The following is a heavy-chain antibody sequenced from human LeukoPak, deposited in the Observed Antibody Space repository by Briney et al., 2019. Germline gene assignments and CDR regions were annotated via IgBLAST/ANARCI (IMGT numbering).Heavy chain of an antibody. V-gene: IGHV3-33*01. CDR1: GFTFRSYG. J-gene: IGHJ4*01. D-gene: IGHD2-15*01. CDR2: IWYDGRNK. Sequence: GGSLRLFCAASGFTFRSYGFHWVRQAPGKGLEWVAVIWYDGRNKYYADSVKGRFTFSRDNSKNTVYLEMNSLRAEDTAVYYCTRAGQGSVLDYWGECALATVSS. CDR3: TRAGQGSVLDY.